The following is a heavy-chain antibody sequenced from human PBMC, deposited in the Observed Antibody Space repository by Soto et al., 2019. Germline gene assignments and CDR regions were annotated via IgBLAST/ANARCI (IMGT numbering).Heavy chain of an antibody. D-gene: IGHD1-1*01. CDR2: IHPSDSDT. J-gene: IGHJ4*02. Sequence: GESLKISCKGFGYTFTDYWIVWVRQMPGKGLEWMGIIHPSDSDTRYSPSFRGQVTISADKSISTAYLQWSSLKASDTAIYYCARQAWGLQPDHWGQGTLVTVSS. V-gene: IGHV5-51*01. CDR1: GYTFTDYW. CDR3: ARQAWGLQPDH.